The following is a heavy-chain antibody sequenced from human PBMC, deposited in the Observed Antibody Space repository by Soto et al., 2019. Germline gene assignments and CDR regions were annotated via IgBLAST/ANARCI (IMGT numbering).Heavy chain of an antibody. CDR3: ASKFGELLADAFDI. CDR1: GGYITNYY. D-gene: IGHD3-10*01. V-gene: IGHV4-59*12. Sequence: SETLSLTCTVSGGYITNYYWSWIRQPPGKGLEWIGYIFYSGNTNYNPSLRSRVTISVDTSKNQFSLRLSSVTAADTGVYYCASKFGELLADAFDIWGQGTVVTVSS. CDR2: IFYSGNT. J-gene: IGHJ3*02.